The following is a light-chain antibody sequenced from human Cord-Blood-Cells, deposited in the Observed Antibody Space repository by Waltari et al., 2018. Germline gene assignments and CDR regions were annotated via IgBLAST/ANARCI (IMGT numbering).Light chain of an antibody. J-gene: IGKJ2*01. CDR2: YAS. V-gene: IGKV1-5*01. CDR3: QQYNSYSVT. Sequence: DIQMTQSPSTLSASVGDRVTITCRASQSISSWLAWYQQKPGKAPKLLIYYASSLESGVPSRFSGSGYGTEFTLTISSLQPDDFATYYCQQYNSYSVTFGQGTKLEIK. CDR1: QSISSW.